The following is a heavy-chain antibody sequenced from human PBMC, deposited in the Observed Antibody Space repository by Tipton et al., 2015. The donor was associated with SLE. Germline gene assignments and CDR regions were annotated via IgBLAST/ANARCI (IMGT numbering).Heavy chain of an antibody. CDR3: ARDRGTTFFDF. D-gene: IGHD1-7*01. CDR1: GGSINTAGSC. Sequence: TLSLTCIVSGGSINTAGSCWSWIRQHPGKGLEWIGYIYSSGGTSYNPSLKSRVTISVDTSKNQFSLNLSSVTAADTAVYYCARDRGTTFFDFWGQGTLVTVSS. V-gene: IGHV4-31*03. CDR2: IYSSGGT. J-gene: IGHJ4*02.